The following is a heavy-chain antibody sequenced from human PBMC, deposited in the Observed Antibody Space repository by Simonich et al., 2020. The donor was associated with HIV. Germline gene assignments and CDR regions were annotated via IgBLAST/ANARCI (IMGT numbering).Heavy chain of an antibody. CDR3: ARGLHINSWYWYFDL. V-gene: IGHV3-33*01. CDR1: RFTFSYYG. CDR2: KWSYGINK. D-gene: IGHD6-13*01. Sequence: QVQLVESGGGVVQPGRSLRLSCAASRFTFSYYGMHWVRQAPGKGLDGLAVKWSYGINKYYGDSVKGRFTISRDNSNNTLYLQMNSLRAEDTAVYYCARGLHINSWYWYFDLWGRGTLVTVSS. J-gene: IGHJ2*01.